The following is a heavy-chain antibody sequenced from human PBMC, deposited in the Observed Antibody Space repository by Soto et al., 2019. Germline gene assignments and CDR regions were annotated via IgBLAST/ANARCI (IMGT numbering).Heavy chain of an antibody. J-gene: IGHJ3*02. D-gene: IGHD2-15*01. V-gene: IGHV1-69*04. CDR1: GGTFSSYT. Sequence: EASVKVCCKASGGTFSSYTISWVRQAPGQGLEWMGRIIPILGIANYAQKFQGRVTITADKSTSTAYMELSSLRSEDTAVYYCARDRYCSGGSCYSGEDIWGQGTMVTVSS. CDR2: IIPILGIA. CDR3: ARDRYCSGGSCYSGEDI.